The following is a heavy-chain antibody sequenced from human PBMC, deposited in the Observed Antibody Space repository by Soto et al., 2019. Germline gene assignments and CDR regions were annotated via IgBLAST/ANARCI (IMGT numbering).Heavy chain of an antibody. J-gene: IGHJ3*02. Sequence: SETLSLTCTVSGGSIRSYYWSWIRQPPGKRLEWIGYIYYSGSTNYNPSLKSRVTISVDTSKNQFSLKLSSVTAADTAVYYCARTYCSGANCFDAFDIWGQGTMVTVSS. CDR1: GGSIRSYY. CDR3: ARTYCSGANCFDAFDI. D-gene: IGHD2-15*01. V-gene: IGHV4-59*01. CDR2: IYYSGST.